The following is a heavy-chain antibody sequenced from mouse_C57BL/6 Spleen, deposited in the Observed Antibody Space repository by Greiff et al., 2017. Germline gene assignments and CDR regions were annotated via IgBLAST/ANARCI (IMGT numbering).Heavy chain of an antibody. V-gene: IGHV1-69*01. Sequence: QVQLQQPGAELVMPGASVKLSCKASGYTFTSYWMHWVKQRPGQGLEWIGAIDPSDSYTNYNQKFKGKSTLTVDKSSSTAYMQLSSLTSEDSAVYYCARLGIYYDYGGGYYFDYWGQGTTLTVSS. CDR2: IDPSDSYT. J-gene: IGHJ2*01. CDR1: GYTFTSYW. D-gene: IGHD2-4*01. CDR3: ARLGIYYDYGGGYYFDY.